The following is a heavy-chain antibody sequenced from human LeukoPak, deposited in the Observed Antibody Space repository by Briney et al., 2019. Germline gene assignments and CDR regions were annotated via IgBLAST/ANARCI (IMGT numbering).Heavy chain of an antibody. CDR3: ASPPAESAEYFQH. Sequence: SVKVSCKASGGTFSSYAISWVRQAPGQGLEWVGGIIPIFGTANYAQKFQGRVTITTDESTSTAYMELSSLRSEDTAVYYCASPPAESAEYFQHWGQGTLVTVSS. V-gene: IGHV1-69*05. J-gene: IGHJ1*01. CDR2: IIPIFGTA. CDR1: GGTFSSYA.